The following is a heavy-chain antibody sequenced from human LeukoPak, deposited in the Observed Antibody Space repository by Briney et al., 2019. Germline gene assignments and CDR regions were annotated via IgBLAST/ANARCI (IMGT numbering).Heavy chain of an antibody. CDR2: ISSSSSTI. Sequence: GGSLRLSCAASGFTFSSYSMNWVRQAPGKGLEWVSYISSSSSTIYYADSVKGRFTISRDNAKNSLYLQMNSLRAEDTAVYYCARDLLWFGELLPYYYYGMDVWGQGTTVTVSS. CDR3: ARDLLWFGELLPYYYYGMDV. CDR1: GFTFSSYS. J-gene: IGHJ6*02. V-gene: IGHV3-48*01. D-gene: IGHD3-10*01.